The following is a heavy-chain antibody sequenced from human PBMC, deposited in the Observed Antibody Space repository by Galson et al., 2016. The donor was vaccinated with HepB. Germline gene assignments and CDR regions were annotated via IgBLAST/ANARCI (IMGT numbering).Heavy chain of an antibody. Sequence: SVKVSCKASGYTFTTYDINWVRQGTGQGLEWMGWMNPKNDNTGYAQKFQDRLIMTSDSSISTAYMELNSLTSADTAMYYCAIGAGPLDYWGPGTLVTVSS. CDR3: AIGAGPLDY. V-gene: IGHV1-8*01. D-gene: IGHD6-19*01. CDR2: MNPKNDNT. CDR1: GYTFTTYD. J-gene: IGHJ4*02.